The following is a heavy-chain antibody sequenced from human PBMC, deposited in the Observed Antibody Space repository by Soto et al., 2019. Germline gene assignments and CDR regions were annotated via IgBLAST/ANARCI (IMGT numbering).Heavy chain of an antibody. CDR2: INAGNGNT. V-gene: IGHV1-3*01. CDR1: GYTFTSYA. J-gene: IGHJ4*02. CDR3: AREKSLGLFAC. D-gene: IGHD1-26*01. Sequence: WASVKVSCKASGYTFTSYAMHWVRQAPGQRLEWMGWINAGNGNTKYSQKFQGRVTITRDTSASTAYMELSSLRSEDTAVYYCAREKSLGLFACGGQETLVTVPS.